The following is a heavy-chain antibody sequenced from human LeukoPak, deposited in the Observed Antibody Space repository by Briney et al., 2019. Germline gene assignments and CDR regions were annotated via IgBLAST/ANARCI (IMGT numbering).Heavy chain of an antibody. Sequence: GGSLRLSCAASGFTFSSLWMSWIRQAPGRGPEWVANINQDGGTTYYVASVKGRFTISRDNAKNSLSLQMSSLRAEDTAVYYCTKDRQGPNQYHMDVWGKGTTVTVSS. CDR1: GFTFSSLW. CDR2: INQDGGTT. J-gene: IGHJ6*03. V-gene: IGHV3-7*01. CDR3: TKDRQGPNQYHMDV.